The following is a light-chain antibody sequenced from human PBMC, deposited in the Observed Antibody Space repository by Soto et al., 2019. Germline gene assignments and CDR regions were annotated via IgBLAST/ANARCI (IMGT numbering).Light chain of an antibody. CDR2: DAS. J-gene: IGKJ1*01. V-gene: IGKV3-20*01. Sequence: EIALPQSPGTLSLSPGERVTLSCRASQSVRSRNLAWYQQKPGQAPRLLIYDASSRATGIPDRFSGSGSGTDFTLTISRLEPEDFSVYYCQQYGSPRTFGQGTKVDIK. CDR1: QSVRSRN. CDR3: QQYGSPRT.